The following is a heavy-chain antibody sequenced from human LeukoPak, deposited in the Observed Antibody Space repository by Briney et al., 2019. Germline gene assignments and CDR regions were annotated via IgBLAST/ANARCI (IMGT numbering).Heavy chain of an antibody. J-gene: IGHJ4*02. CDR2: INQGGSDK. D-gene: IGHD2-21*02. V-gene: IGHV3-7*03. Sequence: PGGSLRLSCEFSGFSFTSYWMNWVRQAPGKGLEWVANINQGGSDKYYVDSVKGRFTISRDNARNSLYLQMNSLRAEDTAVYYCAKSLGSVVVTANDYWGQGTLVTVSS. CDR1: GFSFTSYW. CDR3: AKSLGSVVVTANDY.